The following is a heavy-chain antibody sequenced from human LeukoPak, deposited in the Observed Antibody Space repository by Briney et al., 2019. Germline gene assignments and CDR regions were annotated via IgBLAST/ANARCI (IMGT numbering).Heavy chain of an antibody. CDR1: GFSFSSDG. Sequence: GGSLRLSCAASGFSFSSDGMSWVRQAPGKGLEWVSGILGGAGSTYYADSVKGRFTISRDNSKNTVYLQMNSLRAEDTAVYYCAHGSMYQLDYWGQGTLVTVSS. J-gene: IGHJ4*02. V-gene: IGHV3-23*01. CDR2: ILGGAGST. D-gene: IGHD2-2*01. CDR3: AHGSMYQLDY.